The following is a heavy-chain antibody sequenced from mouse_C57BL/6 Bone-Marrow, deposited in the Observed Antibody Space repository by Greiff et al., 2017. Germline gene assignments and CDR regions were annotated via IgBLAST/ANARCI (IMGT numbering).Heavy chain of an antibody. CDR2: IDPETGGT. J-gene: IGHJ4*01. V-gene: IGHV1-15*01. CDR3: TSYYGSSFHYYAMDY. Sequence: VQLQQSGAELVRPGASVTLSCKASGYTFTDYEIHWVKQTPVHGLEWIGAIDPETGGTAYNQKFKGKAILTADKSSSTAYMELRSLTSEDSAVYYCTSYYGSSFHYYAMDYWGQGTSVTVSS. CDR1: GYTFTDYE. D-gene: IGHD1-1*01.